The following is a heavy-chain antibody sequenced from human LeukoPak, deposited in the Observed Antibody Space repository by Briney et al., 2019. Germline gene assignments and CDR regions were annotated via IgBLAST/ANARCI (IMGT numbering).Heavy chain of an antibody. Sequence: ASVKVSCNASGYTFTSYYMHWVRQAPGQGPDLMGISNPSGGSTSYAQKLQGRVNMTRDTSTSTVYMEMSSLRSEDTAVYYCARDGTEAGSDWGKGTLVTVSS. CDR3: ARDGTEAGSD. J-gene: IGHJ4*02. CDR2: SNPSGGST. V-gene: IGHV1-46*04. CDR1: GYTFTSYY. D-gene: IGHD6-13*01.